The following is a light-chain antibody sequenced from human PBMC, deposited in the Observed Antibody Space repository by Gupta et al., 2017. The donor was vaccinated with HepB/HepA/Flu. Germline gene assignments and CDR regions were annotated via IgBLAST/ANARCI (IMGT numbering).Light chain of an antibody. CDR2: GAS. CDR1: QSVSNNY. V-gene: IGKV3-20*01. CDR3: QQYGTEPRT. Sequence: EIVLTQSPGTLSLSPGERATLSCRASQSVSNNYLAWYQQKAGQAPRLLIHGASTRATGIPDRLSGSGSGTDFTLTISRLGPEDFALFYCQQYGTEPRTFGQGTRLEMK. J-gene: IGKJ1*01.